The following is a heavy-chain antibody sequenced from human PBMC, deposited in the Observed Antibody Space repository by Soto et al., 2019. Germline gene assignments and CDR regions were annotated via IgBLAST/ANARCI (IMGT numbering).Heavy chain of an antibody. CDR2: IKRKIDGETT. Sequence: EVQLVESGGGLVKPGGSLRLSCAASGFTFSNAWMNWVRQAPGKGLEWVGRIKRKIDGETTEYASPVKGRFTISRDDSKNTMFLQMNSLETEDTGVYYCTTYSGSSPEWGQGTLVTVSS. J-gene: IGHJ4*02. CDR3: TTYSGSSPE. D-gene: IGHD6-13*01. CDR1: GFTFSNAW. V-gene: IGHV3-15*07.